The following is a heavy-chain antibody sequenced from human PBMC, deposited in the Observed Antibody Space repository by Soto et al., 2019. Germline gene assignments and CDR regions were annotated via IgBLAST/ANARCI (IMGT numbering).Heavy chain of an antibody. J-gene: IGHJ4*02. CDR2: ISGSGGST. CDR1: GFTFSSYA. D-gene: IGHD3-10*01. V-gene: IGHV3-23*01. CDR3: AKTYGSGSYYNEPSDY. Sequence: PGGSLRLSCAASGFTFSSYAMSWVRQAPGKGLEWVSAISGSGGSTYYADSVKGRFTISRDNSKNTLNLQMNSLRAEDTAVYYCAKTYGSGSYYNEPSDYWGQGTLVTVSS.